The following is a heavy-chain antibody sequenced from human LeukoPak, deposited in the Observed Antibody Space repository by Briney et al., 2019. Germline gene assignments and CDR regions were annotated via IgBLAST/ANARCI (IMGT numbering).Heavy chain of an antibody. D-gene: IGHD2-2*01. Sequence: GGSLRLSCAASGFTFSSYIMNWVRQAPGKGLEWVSSISSSSSYIYYADSVKGRFTISRDNAKNSLYLQMNSLRAEDTAVYYCARMSYCSSTSCYDGAFDIWGQGTMVTVSS. J-gene: IGHJ3*02. CDR2: ISSSSSYI. V-gene: IGHV3-21*01. CDR1: GFTFSSYI. CDR3: ARMSYCSSTSCYDGAFDI.